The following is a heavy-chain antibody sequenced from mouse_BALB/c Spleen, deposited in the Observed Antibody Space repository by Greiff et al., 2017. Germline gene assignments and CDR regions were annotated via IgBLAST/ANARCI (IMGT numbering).Heavy chain of an antibody. Sequence: EVKLMESGGGLVQPGGSMKLSCVASGFTFSNYWMNWVRQSPEKGLEWVAEIRLKSNNYATHYAESVKGRFTISRDDSKSSVYLQMNNLRAEDTGIYYCTRDWDAWFAYWGQGTLVTVSA. CDR3: TRDWDAWFAY. J-gene: IGHJ3*01. D-gene: IGHD4-1*01. V-gene: IGHV6-6*02. CDR2: IRLKSNNYAT. CDR1: GFTFSNYW.